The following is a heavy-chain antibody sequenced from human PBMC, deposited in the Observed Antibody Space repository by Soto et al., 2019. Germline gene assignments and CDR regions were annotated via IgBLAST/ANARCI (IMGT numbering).Heavy chain of an antibody. J-gene: IGHJ6*02. Sequence: ASVKVSCKASGYTFTGYYMHWVRQAPGQGLEWMGIINPSGGSTSYAQKFQGRVTMTRDTSTSTVYMELSSLRSEDTAVYYCARENSGGWELLEYYYGMDVWGQGTTVTVSS. CDR3: ARENSGGWELLEYYYGMDV. CDR2: INPSGGST. CDR1: GYTFTGYY. V-gene: IGHV1-46*01. D-gene: IGHD1-26*01.